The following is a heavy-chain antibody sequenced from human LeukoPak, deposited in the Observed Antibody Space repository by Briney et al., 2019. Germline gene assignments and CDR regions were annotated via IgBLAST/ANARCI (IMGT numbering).Heavy chain of an antibody. CDR2: IYSGGST. V-gene: IGHV3-53*04. CDR3: HRIAAAGSYYFDY. J-gene: IGHJ4*02. Sequence: PGGSLRLSCAASGFTFSSYAMSWARQAPGKGLEWVSVIYSGGSTYYADSVKGRFTISRHNSKNTLYLQMNSLRAEDTAVYYCHRIAAAGSYYFDYWGQGTLVTVSS. CDR1: GFTFSSYA. D-gene: IGHD6-13*01.